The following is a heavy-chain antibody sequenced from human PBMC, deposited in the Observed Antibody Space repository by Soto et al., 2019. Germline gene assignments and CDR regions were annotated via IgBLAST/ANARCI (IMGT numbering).Heavy chain of an antibody. D-gene: IGHD3-16*01. CDR3: AKAWGATDYYGMDV. Sequence: GGSLRLSCAASGFTFSSYGMHWVRQAPGRGLEWVAVISYDGSNKYYADSVKGRFTISRDNSKNTLYLQMNSLRAEDTAVYYCAKAWGATDYYGMDVWGQGTTVTVSS. CDR2: ISYDGSNK. V-gene: IGHV3-30*18. CDR1: GFTFSSYG. J-gene: IGHJ6*02.